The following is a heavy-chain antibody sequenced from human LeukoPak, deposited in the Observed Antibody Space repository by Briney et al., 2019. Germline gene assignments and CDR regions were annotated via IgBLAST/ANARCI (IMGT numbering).Heavy chain of an antibody. CDR3: ARQLSITGTTGYYFMDV. Sequence: PSETLSLTCTVSGGSVSSNDYYWGWIRQPPGKGLGWIGSIYYTGSTYYNPSLKSRVTISVDTSKNQFSLKLSSVTAADTAVYYCARQLSITGTTGYYFMDVWGKGTTVTVSS. CDR1: GGSVSSNDYY. D-gene: IGHD1-7*01. V-gene: IGHV4-39*01. CDR2: IYYTGST. J-gene: IGHJ6*03.